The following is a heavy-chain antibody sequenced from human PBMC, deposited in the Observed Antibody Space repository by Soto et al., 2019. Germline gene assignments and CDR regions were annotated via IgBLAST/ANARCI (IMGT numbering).Heavy chain of an antibody. CDR1: GFTFSTYG. CDR3: AKDWLLYAYGDYGGVKDY. CDR2: ISYDGSNK. D-gene: IGHD4-17*01. Sequence: QVQLVESGGGVVQPGRSLRLSCAASGFTFSTYGMNWVRQARGKGLEWVAVISYDGSNKYYADSVKGRFTISRDNTKNPLDLHMHSLRAEDTAVYYCAKDWLLYAYGDYGGVKDYWGQGTLVTVSS. V-gene: IGHV3-30*18. J-gene: IGHJ4*02.